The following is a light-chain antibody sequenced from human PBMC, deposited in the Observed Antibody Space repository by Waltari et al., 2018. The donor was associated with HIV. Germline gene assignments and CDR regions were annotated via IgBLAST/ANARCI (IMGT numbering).Light chain of an antibody. J-gene: IGKJ5*01. CDR1: ESLFNTEDGNVY. Sequence: IVMTQAPRSLPVTPGEPASISCQSSESLFNTEDGNVYLDWFLQKPGQSPQLLIYWVSHRASGVPDRISATGSDTDFTLRINRVEAEDVGIYYCMQRIDFPLTFGQGTRLEI. CDR3: MQRIDFPLT. V-gene: IGKV2-40*01. CDR2: WVS.